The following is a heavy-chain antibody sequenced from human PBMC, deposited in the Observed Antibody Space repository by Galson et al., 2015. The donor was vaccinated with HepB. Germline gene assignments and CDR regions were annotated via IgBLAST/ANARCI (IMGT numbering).Heavy chain of an antibody. CDR1: GLHFRSYS. CDR2: ISNDGRDK. J-gene: IGHJ3*01. D-gene: IGHD3-3*01. V-gene: IGHV3-30-3*01. Sequence: SLRLSCAASGLHFRSYSMHWVRQAPGKGLEWVAVISNDGRDKKYIDSVKGRFTISRDDSKNTAYLQMNNLRIEDTAVYYCAREDITILGVIVGAFDVWGLGTKVTVSS. CDR3: AREDITILGVIVGAFDV.